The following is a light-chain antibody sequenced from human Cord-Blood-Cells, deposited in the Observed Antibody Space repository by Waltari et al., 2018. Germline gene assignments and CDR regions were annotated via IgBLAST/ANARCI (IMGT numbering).Light chain of an antibody. Sequence: DIQMTQSPSSLSASVGDRVTITCRASQSISSYLNWYQQKPGKAPKLLIYAASSLQSGFPSRFSGSGSGTDFTLTISSRQPEDVATDYCQQSYSTPWTFGQGTKVEIK. CDR3: QQSYSTPWT. CDR1: QSISSY. V-gene: IGKV1-39*01. J-gene: IGKJ1*01. CDR2: AAS.